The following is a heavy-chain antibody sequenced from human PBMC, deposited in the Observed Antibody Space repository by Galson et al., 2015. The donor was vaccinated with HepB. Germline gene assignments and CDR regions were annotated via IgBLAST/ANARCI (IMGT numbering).Heavy chain of an antibody. Sequence: SVKVSCKASGYTFSTYSITWVRQAPGQGLEWMGWISPYNGDTDYARKFQGRVTMTRNTSISTAYMELSSLRSEDTAVYYCARGIAAAGDYWGQGTLVTVSS. CDR2: ISPYNGDT. CDR1: GYTFSTYS. V-gene: IGHV1-8*01. CDR3: ARGIAAAGDY. D-gene: IGHD6-13*01. J-gene: IGHJ4*02.